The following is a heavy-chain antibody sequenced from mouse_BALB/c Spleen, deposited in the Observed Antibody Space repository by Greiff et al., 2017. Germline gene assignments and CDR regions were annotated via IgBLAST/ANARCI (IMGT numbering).Heavy chain of an antibody. CDR2: IDPANGNT. CDR3: ASIYYGNYPFAY. D-gene: IGHD2-1*01. Sequence: VQLQQSGAELVRSGASVKLSCTASGFNIKDTYMHWVKQRPEQGLEWIGRIDPANGNTKYDPKFQGKATITADTSSNTAYLQLSSLTSEDTAVYYCASIYYGNYPFAYWGQGTLVTVSA. CDR1: GFNIKDTY. J-gene: IGHJ3*01. V-gene: IGHV14-3*02.